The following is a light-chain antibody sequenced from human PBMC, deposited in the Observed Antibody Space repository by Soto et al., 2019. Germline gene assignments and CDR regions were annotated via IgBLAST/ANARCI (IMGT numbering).Light chain of an antibody. CDR1: QSISST. Sequence: EIVMTQSPGTLSVSPGERATLSCRASQSISSTLAWYQQKPGQAPRLLIFGASTRATGIPARFSGSGSGTDFTLTISSLQSEDFEVYYCQQYNNWPRTFGQGTKVDIX. J-gene: IGKJ1*01. CDR2: GAS. CDR3: QQYNNWPRT. V-gene: IGKV3-15*01.